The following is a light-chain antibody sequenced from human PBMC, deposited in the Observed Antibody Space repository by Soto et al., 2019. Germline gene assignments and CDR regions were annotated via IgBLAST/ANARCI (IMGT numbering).Light chain of an antibody. CDR1: SSKIEAGYD. CDR3: QSFDTSLSGFVI. Sequence: QSVLTQPPSVSGAPGQRVTMSCTGSSSKIEAGYDVHWYQQFPGTAPKLLIYDNNNRPSGVPDRFSGSKSGTSASLAITGLQAEDEADYYCQSFDTSLSGFVIFGGGTKLTVL. J-gene: IGLJ2*01. V-gene: IGLV1-40*01. CDR2: DNN.